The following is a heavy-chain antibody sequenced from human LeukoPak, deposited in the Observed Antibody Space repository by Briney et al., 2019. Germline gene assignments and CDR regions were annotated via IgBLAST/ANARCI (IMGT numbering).Heavy chain of an antibody. CDR1: GYTFTSYG. J-gene: IGHJ4*02. D-gene: IGHD2-15*01. V-gene: IGHV1-8*02. Sequence: GASVKVSCKASGYTFTSYGINWVRQATGQGLEWMGWMNPNSGNTGYAQKFQGRVTMTRNTSISTAYMELSSLRSEDTAVYYCARGDKVAATPFDYWGQGTLVTVSS. CDR3: ARGDKVAATPFDY. CDR2: MNPNSGNT.